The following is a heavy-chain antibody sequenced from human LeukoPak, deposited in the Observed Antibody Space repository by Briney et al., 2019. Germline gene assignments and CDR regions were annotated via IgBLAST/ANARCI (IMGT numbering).Heavy chain of an antibody. J-gene: IGHJ4*02. Sequence: ASVKVSCKASGYTLTSYGISWVRQAPGQGLEWMGWISAYNGNTNYAQKLQGRVTMTTDTSTSTAYMELRSLRSEDTAVYYCAKSPEAVAGTGGVFDYWGQGTLVTVSS. CDR1: GYTLTSYG. D-gene: IGHD6-19*01. CDR2: ISAYNGNT. CDR3: AKSPEAVAGTGGVFDY. V-gene: IGHV1-18*01.